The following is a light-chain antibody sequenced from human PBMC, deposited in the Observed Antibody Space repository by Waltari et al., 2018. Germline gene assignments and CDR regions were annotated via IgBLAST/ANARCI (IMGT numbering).Light chain of an antibody. CDR3: ATWDDRLTAV. CDR1: NSNVGANS. J-gene: IGLJ2*01. CDR2: GNN. V-gene: IGLV1-47*01. Sequence: QSILTQPPSASGTPGRTVTISCSGSNSNVGANSVCWYQQLPGTAPKLLIFGNNQRPSGVPGRFSGSKSGTSASLAIRGLRSEDEADYYCATWDDRLTAVFGGGTKLTVL.